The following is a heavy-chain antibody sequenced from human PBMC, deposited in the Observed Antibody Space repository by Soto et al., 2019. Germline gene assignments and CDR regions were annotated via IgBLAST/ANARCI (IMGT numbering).Heavy chain of an antibody. CDR2: IIPIFGTA. J-gene: IGHJ2*01. D-gene: IGHD3-10*02. CDR3: ARGPYYVYWYFDL. V-gene: IGHV1-69*06. Sequence: ASVKVSCKASGGTFSSYAISWVLQAPGQGLEWMGGIIPIFGTANYAQKSQGRVTITADKSTSTAYMELSSLRSEDTAVYYCARGPYYVYWYFDLWGRGTLVTVSS. CDR1: GGTFSSYA.